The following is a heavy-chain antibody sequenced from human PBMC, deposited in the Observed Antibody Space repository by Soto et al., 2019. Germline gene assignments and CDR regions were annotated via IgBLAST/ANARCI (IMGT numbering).Heavy chain of an antibody. J-gene: IGHJ2*01. Sequence: QVQLQESGPGLVKPSETLSLTCTVSGGSISSYYWSWIRQPPGKGLEWIGYIYYSGSTNYNPSLKSRVTISVDTSKNQFSLKLSSVTAADTAVYYCARLQYFDLWGRGTLVTVSS. CDR3: ARLQYFDL. CDR2: IYYSGST. CDR1: GGSISSYY. V-gene: IGHV4-59*01.